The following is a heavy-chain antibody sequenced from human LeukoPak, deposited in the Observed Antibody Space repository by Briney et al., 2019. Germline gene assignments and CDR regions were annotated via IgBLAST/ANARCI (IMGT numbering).Heavy chain of an antibody. CDR1: GYTFTSYD. CDR2: INPNSDNT. V-gene: IGHV1-8*03. CDR3: ARGPSGSWSSRVRYMDV. J-gene: IGHJ6*03. D-gene: IGHD6-13*01. Sequence: GASVNVSCKASGYTFTSYDINWVRQATGQGLEWMGWINPNSDNTGYPQKFQGRVTITWNTSVSTTYMELSSLRSEDTAVFYCARGPSGSWSSRVRYMDVWGKGTTVTVSS.